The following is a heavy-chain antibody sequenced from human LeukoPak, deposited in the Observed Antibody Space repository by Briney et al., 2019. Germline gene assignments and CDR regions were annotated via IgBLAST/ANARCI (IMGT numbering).Heavy chain of an antibody. D-gene: IGHD2-15*01. CDR1: GFTFSSYW. CDR3: ARGSSVVGLD. CDR2: INGDGSST. J-gene: IGHJ4*02. Sequence: GGSLRLSCAASGFTFSSYWMHWVRQAPGKGLVWASRINGDGSSTSYADSVKGRFTISRDNAKNTLYLQMNSLRAEDTTVYYCARGSSVVGLDWGQGTLVTVSS. V-gene: IGHV3-74*01.